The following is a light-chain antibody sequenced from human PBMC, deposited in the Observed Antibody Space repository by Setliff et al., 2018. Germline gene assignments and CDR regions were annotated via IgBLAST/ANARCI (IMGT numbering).Light chain of an antibody. CDR3: CSYVGSHTLRV. Sequence: ALAQPRSVSGSPGQSVSISCTGTSSDVGGSNYVSWYRQHPGRAPKLMIYDVYRRPSGVPDRFSGSKSGNTASLTISGLQAEDEADYYCCSYVGSHTLRVFGTGTKVTVL. CDR2: DVY. CDR1: SSDVGGSNY. V-gene: IGLV2-11*01. J-gene: IGLJ1*01.